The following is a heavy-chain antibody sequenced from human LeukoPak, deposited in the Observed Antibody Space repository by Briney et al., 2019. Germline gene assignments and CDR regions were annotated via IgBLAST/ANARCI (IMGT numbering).Heavy chain of an antibody. D-gene: IGHD6-13*01. CDR3: ARGYRSSWYQVDY. V-gene: IGHV4-61*01. CDR2: IYYNGNT. J-gene: IGHJ4*02. CDR1: DGSVSSGSYF. Sequence: SETLSLTCTVSDGSVSSGSYFWSWIRQPPGKGLEWIGFIYYNGNTNSSPSLKSRVTISVDTSKSQFSLKLTSVTAADTAVYYCARGYRSSWYQVDYWGQGTLVTVSS.